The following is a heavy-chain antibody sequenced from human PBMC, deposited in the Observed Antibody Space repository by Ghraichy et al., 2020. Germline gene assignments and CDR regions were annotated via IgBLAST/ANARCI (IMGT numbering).Heavy chain of an antibody. CDR2: IYTSGST. D-gene: IGHD3-10*01. CDR1: GGSISSGSYY. Sequence: SETLSLTCTVSGGSISSGSYYWRWIRQPAGKGLEWIGRIYTSGSTNYNPSLKSRVTISVDTSKNQFSLKLSSVTAAFTAVYYCARDSYYGSGFDYWGQGTLVTVSS. CDR3: ARDSYYGSGFDY. V-gene: IGHV4-61*02. J-gene: IGHJ4*02.